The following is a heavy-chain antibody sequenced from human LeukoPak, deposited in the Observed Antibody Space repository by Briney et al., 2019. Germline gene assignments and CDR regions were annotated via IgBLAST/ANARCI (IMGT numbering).Heavy chain of an antibody. CDR2: IRSTADGGTT. V-gene: IGHV3-15*01. Sequence: PGGSLRLSCAASGFTFSNAWMSWVRQAPGKGLEWVGRIRSTADGGTTDYVAPVKGRFTISRDDSKNTLFLQMNSRKTEDTAVYYCTTDLRWELPPSDYWGQGTLVTVSS. CDR1: GFTFSNAW. D-gene: IGHD1-26*01. J-gene: IGHJ4*02. CDR3: TTDLRWELPPSDY.